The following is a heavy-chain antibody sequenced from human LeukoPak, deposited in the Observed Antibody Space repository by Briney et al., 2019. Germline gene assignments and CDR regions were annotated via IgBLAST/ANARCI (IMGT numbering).Heavy chain of an antibody. Sequence: GGSLRLSCAASGLTFSSFGMHWVRQAPGKGLEWVAVTSFDGGNKHYADSVKGRFTISRDNSKNTLFLEMNSLRAEDTAVYYCAKALTSGWYLDAFNIWGQGTMVTVSS. V-gene: IGHV3-30*18. CDR2: TSFDGGNK. J-gene: IGHJ3*02. D-gene: IGHD6-19*01. CDR3: AKALTSGWYLDAFNI. CDR1: GLTFSSFG.